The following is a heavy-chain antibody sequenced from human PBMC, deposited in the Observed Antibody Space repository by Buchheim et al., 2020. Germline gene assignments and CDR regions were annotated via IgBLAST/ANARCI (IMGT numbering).Heavy chain of an antibody. CDR1: GGSFSGYY. Sequence: QVQLQQWGAGLLKPSETLSLTCAVYGGSFSGYYWSWIRQPPGKGLEWIGEINHSGSTNYNPSLQSRVTISVGTSINQFSLMLSSVTAADTAVYYCARCQNQWELLGWYYWGQGTL. CDR2: INHSGST. V-gene: IGHV4-34*01. J-gene: IGHJ4*02. CDR3: ARCQNQWELLGWYY. D-gene: IGHD1-26*01.